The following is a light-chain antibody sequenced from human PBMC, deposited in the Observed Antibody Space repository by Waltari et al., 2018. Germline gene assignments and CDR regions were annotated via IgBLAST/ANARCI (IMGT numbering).Light chain of an antibody. V-gene: IGKV3-20*01. CDR3: QQYGSSVLYT. J-gene: IGKJ2*01. Sequence: IYGASSRAAGIPDRFSGSGSWTDFTLTISRLEPEDFAVYYCQQYGSSVLYTFGQGTKLEIK. CDR2: GAS.